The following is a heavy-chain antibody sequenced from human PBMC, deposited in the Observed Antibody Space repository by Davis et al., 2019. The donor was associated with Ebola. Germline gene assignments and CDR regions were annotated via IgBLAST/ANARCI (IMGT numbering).Heavy chain of an antibody. CDR2: ARNKAKSYTT. J-gene: IGHJ4*02. D-gene: IGHD6-13*01. CDR3: ARKGRAAAGTIDY. V-gene: IGHV3-72*01. CDR1: GFTFSDHY. Sequence: GESLKISCAASGFTFSDHYMDWVRQAPGKGLEWVGRARNKAKSYTTDYAASVKGRFTISRDDSKNSLYLQMNSLRAEDTAVYYCARKGRAAAGTIDYWGQGTLVTVSS.